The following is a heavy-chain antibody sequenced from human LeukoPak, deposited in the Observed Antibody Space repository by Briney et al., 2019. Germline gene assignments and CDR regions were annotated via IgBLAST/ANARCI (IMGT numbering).Heavy chain of an antibody. CDR1: GGSISSYY. J-gene: IGHJ4*02. CDR2: IYYSGST. CDR3: ARSTDYGGLYYFDY. V-gene: IGHV4-59*01. Sequence: SETPSLTCTVSGGSISSYYWSWIRQPPGKGLEWIGYIYYSGSTNYNPSLKSRVTISVDTSKNQFSLKLSSVTAADAAVYYCARSTDYGGLYYFDYWGQGTLVTVSS. D-gene: IGHD4-23*01.